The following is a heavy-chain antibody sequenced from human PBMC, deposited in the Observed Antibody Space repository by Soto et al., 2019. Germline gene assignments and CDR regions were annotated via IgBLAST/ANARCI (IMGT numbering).Heavy chain of an antibody. V-gene: IGHV4-30-4*01. CDR3: AREYCSGGSCYVWYFDL. D-gene: IGHD2-15*01. J-gene: IGHJ2*01. CDR2: IYYSGST. CDR1: GGSISSGDYY. Sequence: QVQLQESGPGLVKPSQTLSLTCTVSGGSISSGDYYWSWIRQPPGKGLEWIGYIYYSGSTYYNPSLKIRVTISVDTSKNQFSLKLSSVTAADTAVYYCAREYCSGGSCYVWYFDLWGRGTLVTVSS.